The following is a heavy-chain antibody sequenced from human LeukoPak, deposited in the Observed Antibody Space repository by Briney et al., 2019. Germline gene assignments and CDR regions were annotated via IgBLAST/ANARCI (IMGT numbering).Heavy chain of an antibody. D-gene: IGHD1-26*01. CDR1: GYTLTELS. CDR2: FDPEDGET. J-gene: IGHJ3*02. Sequence: ASVKVSCKVSGYTLTELSMHWVRQAPGKGLEWMGGFDPEDGETIYAQKFQGRVTMTEDTSTDTAYMELSSLRSEDTAVYYCATEDYQVGATTEGVFDIWGQGTMVTVSS. V-gene: IGHV1-24*01. CDR3: ATEDYQVGATTEGVFDI.